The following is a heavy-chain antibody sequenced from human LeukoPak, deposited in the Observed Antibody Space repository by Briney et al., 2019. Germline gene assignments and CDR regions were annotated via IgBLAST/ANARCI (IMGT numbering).Heavy chain of an antibody. D-gene: IGHD2-21*02. CDR1: GFIFSSYA. CDR2: ISYDGSNK. J-gene: IGHJ4*02. V-gene: IGHV3-30-3*01. CDR3: ASIVVVTAIDY. Sequence: GGSLRLSCAASGFIFSSYAMHWVRQAPGKGLEWVAVISYDGSNKYYADSVKGRFTISRDNSKNTLYLQMNSLRAEDTAVYYCASIVVVTAIDYWGQGTLVIVSS.